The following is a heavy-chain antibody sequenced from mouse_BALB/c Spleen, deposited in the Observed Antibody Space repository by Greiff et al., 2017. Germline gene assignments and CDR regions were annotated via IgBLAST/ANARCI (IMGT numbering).Heavy chain of an antibody. V-gene: IGHV14-3*02. CDR1: GFNIKDTY. CDR3: ARTQRVRYYAMDY. Sequence: VQLQQSGAELVKPGASVKLSCTASGFNIKDTYMHWVKQRPEQGLEWIGRIDPANGNTKYDPKFQGKATITADTSSNTAYLQLSSLTSEDTAVYYCARTQRVRYYAMDYWGQGTSVTVSS. CDR2: IDPANGNT. J-gene: IGHJ4*01.